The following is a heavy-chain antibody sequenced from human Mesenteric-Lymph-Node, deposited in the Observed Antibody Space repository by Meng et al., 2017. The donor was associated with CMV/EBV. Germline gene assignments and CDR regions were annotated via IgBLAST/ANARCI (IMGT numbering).Heavy chain of an antibody. D-gene: IGHD6-19*01. Sequence: SGYSFSDYWIGWVRQMPGKGLEWMGVIYPGDSDTRYSPSFQGQVTISADKSINTAYLQWSSLKASDTAMYYCARRYKYSSGWPFDYWGQGTLVTVSS. V-gene: IGHV5-51*01. CDR1: GYSFSDYW. J-gene: IGHJ4*02. CDR2: IYPGDSDT. CDR3: ARRYKYSSGWPFDY.